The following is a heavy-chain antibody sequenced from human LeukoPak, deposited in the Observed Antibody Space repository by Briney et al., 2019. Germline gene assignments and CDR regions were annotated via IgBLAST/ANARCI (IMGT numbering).Heavy chain of an antibody. D-gene: IGHD2-2*02. CDR2: ISGSGGST. CDR3: AKAGIVVVPAAIAVHAFDI. J-gene: IGHJ3*02. V-gene: IGHV3-23*01. CDR1: GFTFSSYA. Sequence: GGSLRLSCAASGFTFSSYAMSWVRQAPGKGLEWVSAISGSGGSTYYADSVKGRFTISRDNSKNTLYLQMNSLRAEDTAVYYCAKAGIVVVPAAIAVHAFDIWGQGTMVAVSS.